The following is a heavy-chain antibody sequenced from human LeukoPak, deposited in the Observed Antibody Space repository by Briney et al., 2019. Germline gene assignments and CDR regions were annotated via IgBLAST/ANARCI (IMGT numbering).Heavy chain of an antibody. J-gene: IGHJ4*02. CDR2: ISGIGDNT. Sequence: GGSLRLSCAASGFTFSSYAMSWVRQAPGKGLEWVSGISGIGDNTYYADSVKGRFTISRDNSKNTLYVQVNSLGTEDTAAYYCAKGSYYDSSGSFYFDYWGQGTLVTVSS. CDR1: GFTFSSYA. V-gene: IGHV3-23*01. D-gene: IGHD3-22*01. CDR3: AKGSYYDSSGSFYFDY.